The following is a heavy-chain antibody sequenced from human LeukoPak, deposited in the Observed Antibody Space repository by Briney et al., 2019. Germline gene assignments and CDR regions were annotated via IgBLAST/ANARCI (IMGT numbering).Heavy chain of an antibody. Sequence: GESLRLSCAASGFTFSSYWMHWVRQAPGKGLVWVSRISSDGSSTSYADSVKGRFTISRDNAKNTLYLQMNSLRAEDTAVYYCARPSGSCYVHWGQGTLVTVSS. CDR3: ARPSGSCYVH. V-gene: IGHV3-74*01. J-gene: IGHJ4*02. D-gene: IGHD2-15*01. CDR1: GFTFSSYW. CDR2: ISSDGSST.